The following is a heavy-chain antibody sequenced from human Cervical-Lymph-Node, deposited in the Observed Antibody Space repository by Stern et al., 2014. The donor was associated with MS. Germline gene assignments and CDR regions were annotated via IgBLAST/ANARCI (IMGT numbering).Heavy chain of an antibody. V-gene: IGHV1-46*04. J-gene: IGHJ4*02. CDR2: INPSDGST. CDR3: AREHTSMAFGF. Sequence: VHLVETGAEVKKPGASVKVSCKASGYTFINFYMNWVRQAPGQGLEWMGIINPSDGSTSYAQTLQGRVTMTRDTSTNTVYMELSSLRSEDTAVYYCAREHTSMAFGFWGQGTLVTVSS. D-gene: IGHD5-18*01. CDR1: GYTFINFY.